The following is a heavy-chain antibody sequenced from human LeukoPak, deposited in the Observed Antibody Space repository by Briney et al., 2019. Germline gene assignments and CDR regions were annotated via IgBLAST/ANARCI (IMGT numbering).Heavy chain of an antibody. CDR1: GYRFTSYW. Sequence: GESLKISCKGSGYRFTSYWIGWVRQMPGKGLEWMGIIYPGDSHTRYSPFFQGQGTISADKSISTAYLQWNSLKASDTAIYYCTRSPDIDILTGYSRYYFDYWGQGTLVTVSS. CDR2: IYPGDSHT. D-gene: IGHD3-9*01. J-gene: IGHJ4*02. V-gene: IGHV5-51*01. CDR3: TRSPDIDILTGYSRYYFDY.